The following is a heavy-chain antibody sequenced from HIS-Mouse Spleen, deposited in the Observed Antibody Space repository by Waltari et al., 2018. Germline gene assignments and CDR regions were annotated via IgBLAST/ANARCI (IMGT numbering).Heavy chain of an antibody. Sequence: QLQLQESGPGLVKPSETLSLTCTVSGGSISSSSYYWGWIRQPPGKGLEWIGSIYYSGSTYYNPSLKGRVTISVDTSKNQFSLKLSSVTAADTAVYYCARSSGSGATHYWGQGTLVTVSS. CDR3: ARSSGSGATHY. CDR1: GGSISSSSYY. D-gene: IGHD1-26*01. V-gene: IGHV4-39*07. J-gene: IGHJ4*02. CDR2: IYYSGST.